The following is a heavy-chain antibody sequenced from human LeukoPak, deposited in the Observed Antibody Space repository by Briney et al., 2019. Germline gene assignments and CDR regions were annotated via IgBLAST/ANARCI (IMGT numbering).Heavy chain of an antibody. CDR3: ATETIGRHYDY. Sequence: GGSLRLSCAASGFTFSSCGFNWVRQAPGQRLEWVSSIGPTGTDRYYADSVRGRFTISRDNAKNSMYLQMDSLRDEDTAVYYCATETIGRHYDYWGQGTLLTVSS. V-gene: IGHV3-21*01. J-gene: IGHJ4*02. CDR2: IGPTGTDR. D-gene: IGHD1-14*01. CDR1: GFTFSSCG.